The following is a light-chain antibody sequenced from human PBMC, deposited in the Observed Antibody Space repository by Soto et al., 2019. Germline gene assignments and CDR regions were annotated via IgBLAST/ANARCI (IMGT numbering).Light chain of an antibody. CDR1: SSDVGGYNY. V-gene: IGLV2-11*01. Sequence: QSVLTQPRSVSGSPGQSVTISCSGTSSDVGGYNYVSWYQQHPGKAPKLMIFDITKRPSGVPDRFSGSKSGSTASLTISGLLAEDEADYYCSSYAGSVVFGGGTKLTVL. CDR2: DIT. CDR3: SSYAGSVV. J-gene: IGLJ2*01.